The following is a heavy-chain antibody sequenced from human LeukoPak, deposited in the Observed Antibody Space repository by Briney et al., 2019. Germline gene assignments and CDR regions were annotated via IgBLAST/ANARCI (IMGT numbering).Heavy chain of an antibody. J-gene: IGHJ6*02. Sequence: GASVKVSCKASGYTFTSYFMHWVRQAPGQGLEWMGIIKPIGGSTSYAQKFQGRVTMNRATSTSTVYMGLSSLRSEDTAVYYCARVELNYGMDVWGQGTTVTVSS. CDR1: GYTFTSYF. CDR3: ARVELNYGMDV. D-gene: IGHD1-7*01. CDR2: IKPIGGST. V-gene: IGHV1-46*01.